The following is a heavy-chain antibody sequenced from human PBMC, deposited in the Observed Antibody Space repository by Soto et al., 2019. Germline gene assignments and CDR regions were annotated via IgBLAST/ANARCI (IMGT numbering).Heavy chain of an antibody. J-gene: IGHJ4*02. CDR3: AHAYGGRSLY. Sequence: QITLKESGPTLVKPTQTLTLTCTFSGFSLTTDRVGVGWIRQPTGEALEWLSVFYWDDSKTYRPSLESRLTITKDTSKTQVALTLTNMDSLDTDTYYCAHAYGGRSLYWGQGTLVTVSS. CDR2: FYWDDSK. CDR1: GFSLTTDRVG. D-gene: IGHD1-26*01. V-gene: IGHV2-5*02.